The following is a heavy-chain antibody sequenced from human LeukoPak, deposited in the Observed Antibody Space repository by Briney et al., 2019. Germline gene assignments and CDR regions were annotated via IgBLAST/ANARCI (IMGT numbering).Heavy chain of an antibody. J-gene: IGHJ5*02. CDR3: ARDRYSSGWYEDWFDP. CDR1: GYSISSGYY. Sequence: SETLSLTCTVSGYSISSGYYWGWIRQPPGKGLEWIGSIYHSGSTYYNPSLKSRVTISVDTSKNQFSLKLSSVTAADTAVYYCARDRYSSGWYEDWFDPWGQGTLVTVSS. D-gene: IGHD6-19*01. CDR2: IYHSGST. V-gene: IGHV4-38-2*02.